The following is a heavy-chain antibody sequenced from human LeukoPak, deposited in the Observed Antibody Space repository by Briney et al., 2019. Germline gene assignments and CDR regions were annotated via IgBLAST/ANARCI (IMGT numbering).Heavy chain of an antibody. V-gene: IGHV4-59*08. D-gene: IGHD2-15*01. J-gene: IGHJ4*02. CDR2: IYYSGST. Sequence: PSETLSLTCTVSGGSISSYYWSWIQQRPGKGLEWVGYIYYSGSTKYNPSLKRRVTISVNTSKNQFSLNLSSVTAADTAVYYCARRYCSGGSCYSAFAYWGQGTLVTVSS. CDR1: GGSISSYY. CDR3: ARRYCSGGSCYSAFAY.